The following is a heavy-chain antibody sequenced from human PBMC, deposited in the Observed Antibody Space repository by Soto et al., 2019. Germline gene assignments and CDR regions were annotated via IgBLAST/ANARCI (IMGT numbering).Heavy chain of an antibody. D-gene: IGHD1-1*01. J-gene: IGHJ6*03. V-gene: IGHV4-34*01. CDR2: INQRGGT. CDR3: ARDLTAETTFVSYSYSMAV. Sequence: QVQLQQWGAGLLKPSETLSLTCTVSGGSFNTYYHYWIRERPRQGQGLDGIREINQRGGTNYTPSLKSGVTLSLDTSQRQFSLRLSALSAADTALYICARDLTAETTFVSYSYSMAVWGKGTTVTVS. CDR1: GGSFNTYYHY.